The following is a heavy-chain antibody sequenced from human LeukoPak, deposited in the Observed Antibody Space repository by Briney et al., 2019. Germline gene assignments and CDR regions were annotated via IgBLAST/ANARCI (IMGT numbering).Heavy chain of an antibody. Sequence: GGSLRLSCAASGFTFSNHYMSWIRQAPGKGLVWVSYISSRSSNKYYADSVKGRFTISRDNAKNSLYLQMNSLRAEDPAVYYCAELGITMIGGVWGKGTTVTISS. CDR2: ISSRSSNK. V-gene: IGHV3-11*04. J-gene: IGHJ6*04. D-gene: IGHD3-10*02. CDR3: AELGITMIGGV. CDR1: GFTFSNHY.